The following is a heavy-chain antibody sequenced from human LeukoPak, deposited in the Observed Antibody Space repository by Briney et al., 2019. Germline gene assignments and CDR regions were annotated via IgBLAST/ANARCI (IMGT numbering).Heavy chain of an antibody. Sequence: PGGSLRLSCAASGFTFSSYSMNWVRQAPGKGLEWVSSISSSSSYIYYADSVKGRFTISRDNAKNSLYLQMNSLRAEDTAVYYCARDVVVPAAQFCDYWGQGTLVTVPS. D-gene: IGHD2-2*01. CDR2: ISSSSSYI. CDR3: ARDVVVPAAQFCDY. J-gene: IGHJ4*02. CDR1: GFTFSSYS. V-gene: IGHV3-21*01.